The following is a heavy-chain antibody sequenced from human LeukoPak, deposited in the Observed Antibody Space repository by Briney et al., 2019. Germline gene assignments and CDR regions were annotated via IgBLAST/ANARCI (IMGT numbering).Heavy chain of an antibody. J-gene: IGHJ4*02. CDR3: AKDSFTIFGEFDY. CDR1: GFTFSSYV. CDR2: ISGSGGST. Sequence: LTGGSLRLSCAASGFTFSSYVMSWVRQAPGKGLEWVSTISGSGGSTYYADSVKGRFTISRDNSKNTLYLQMNSLRAEDTAVYYCAKDSFTIFGEFDYWGQGTLVTVSS. D-gene: IGHD3-3*01. V-gene: IGHV3-23*01.